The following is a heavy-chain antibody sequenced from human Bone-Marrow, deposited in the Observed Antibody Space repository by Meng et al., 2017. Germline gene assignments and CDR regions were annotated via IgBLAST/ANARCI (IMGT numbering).Heavy chain of an antibody. CDR3: ARGLRAARPLLFGY. Sequence: QLKQWGAGRLKPSETLSLPCSVYGGSFSGYYWSWIRQPPGKGLEWIGEINHSGSTNYNPSLKSRVTISVDTSKNQFSLKLSSVTAADTAVYYCARGLRAARPLLFGYWGQGTLVTVSS. CDR2: INHSGST. D-gene: IGHD6-6*01. J-gene: IGHJ4*02. CDR1: GGSFSGYY. V-gene: IGHV4-34*01.